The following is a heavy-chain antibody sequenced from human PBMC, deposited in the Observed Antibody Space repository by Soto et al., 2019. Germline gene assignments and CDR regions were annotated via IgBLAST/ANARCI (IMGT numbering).Heavy chain of an antibody. Sequence: GGSLRLSCAASGFTFSSYSMNWVRQAPGKGLEWVSYISSSSSTIYYADSVKGRFTISRDNAKNSLYLQMNSLRAEDTAVYYCARVLVDPAGEYFDYWGQGTLVTVSS. CDR1: GFTFSSYS. J-gene: IGHJ4*02. CDR2: ISSSSSTI. D-gene: IGHD1-26*01. V-gene: IGHV3-48*01. CDR3: ARVLVDPAGEYFDY.